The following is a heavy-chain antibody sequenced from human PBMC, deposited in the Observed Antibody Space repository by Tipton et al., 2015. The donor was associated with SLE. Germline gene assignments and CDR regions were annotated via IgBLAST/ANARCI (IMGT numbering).Heavy chain of an antibody. CDR3: AWGYCSGGSCRGPDAFDI. Sequence: QLVQSGAEVKKPGESLKISCKGSGYSFTSYWIGWVRQMPGKGLEWMGIIYPDDSDTRYSPSLQGQVAISADKSISTAYLQWSSLKASDTAMYYCAWGYCSGGSCRGPDAFDIWGQGTMVTVSS. J-gene: IGHJ3*02. CDR1: GYSFTSYW. D-gene: IGHD2-15*01. CDR2: IYPDDSDT. V-gene: IGHV5-51*03.